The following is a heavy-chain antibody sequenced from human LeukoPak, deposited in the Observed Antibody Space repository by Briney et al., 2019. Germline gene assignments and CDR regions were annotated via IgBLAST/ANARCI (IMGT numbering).Heavy chain of an antibody. CDR3: EKASMARPFDY. D-gene: IGHD2/OR15-2a*01. Sequence: GGSLRLSCAASGFTFDDYAMHWVRQAPGKGLEWVSLISGDGGSTYYADSVKGRFTISRDNSKYSLYLQMNSLRTEDTALYYCEKASMARPFDYWGQGTLVTVSS. J-gene: IGHJ4*02. V-gene: IGHV3-43*02. CDR1: GFTFDDYA. CDR2: ISGDGGST.